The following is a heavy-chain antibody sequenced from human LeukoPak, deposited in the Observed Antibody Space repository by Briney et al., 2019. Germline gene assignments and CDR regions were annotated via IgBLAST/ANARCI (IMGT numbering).Heavy chain of an antibody. V-gene: IGHV3-33*01. Sequence: GGSLRLSCVASGFTFRSYGLHWVRQAPGKGLEWVAVIWYGGSNKYYADSVKGRFTISRDNSKNTLYLQMNSLRAEDTAVYYCAREQLGLDYWGQGTLVTVSS. CDR3: AREQLGLDY. J-gene: IGHJ4*02. CDR2: IWYGGSNK. D-gene: IGHD6-6*01. CDR1: GFTFRSYG.